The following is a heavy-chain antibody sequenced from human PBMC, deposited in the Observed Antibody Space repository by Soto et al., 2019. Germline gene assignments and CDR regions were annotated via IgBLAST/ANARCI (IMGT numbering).Heavy chain of an antibody. V-gene: IGHV1-69*13. CDR2: IIPRFGTP. J-gene: IGHJ4*02. D-gene: IGHD3-16*01. CDR3: AAGYFHDTGGFGAIDC. CDR1: GERFRNYD. Sequence: SVKVACTTTGERFRNYDVDLVRQAPGQGLECMGAIIPRFGTPSYAQRFLERATISADEVTHTVNLTLTDLRSDDTAVFYCAAGYFHDTGGFGAIDCWGQGTPVTVDS.